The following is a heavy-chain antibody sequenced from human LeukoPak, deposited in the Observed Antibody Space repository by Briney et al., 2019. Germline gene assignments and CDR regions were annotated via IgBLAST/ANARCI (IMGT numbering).Heavy chain of an antibody. CDR2: INPNSGGT. CDR3: ARVRSRSITMIVVVPLYYYMDV. D-gene: IGHD3-22*01. Sequence: ASVKVSCKASGYTFTGYYMHWVRQAPGQGLEWMGWINPNSGGTNYAQKFQGRVTMTRNTSISTAYMELSSLRSEDTAVYYCARVRSRSITMIVVVPLYYYMDVWGKGTTVTVSS. V-gene: IGHV1-2*02. CDR1: GYTFTGYY. J-gene: IGHJ6*03.